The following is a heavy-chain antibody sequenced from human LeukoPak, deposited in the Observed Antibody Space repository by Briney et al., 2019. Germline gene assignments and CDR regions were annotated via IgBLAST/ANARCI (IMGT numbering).Heavy chain of an antibody. CDR2: IYYSGST. Sequence: SSETLSLTCTVSGGSISSGGYYWSWIRQHPGKGLEWIGYIYYSGSTYYNPSLKSRVTISVDTSKNQFSLKLSSVTAADTAVYYYARGDLRYFDYWGQGTLVTISS. J-gene: IGHJ4*02. CDR1: GGSISSGGYY. V-gene: IGHV4-31*03. CDR3: ARGDLRYFDY.